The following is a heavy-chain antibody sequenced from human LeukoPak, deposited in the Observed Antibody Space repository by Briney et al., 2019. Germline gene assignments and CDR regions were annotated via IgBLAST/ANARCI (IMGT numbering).Heavy chain of an antibody. CDR1: GFTFDDYG. CDR3: ARDLGSITMVRGVINDY. CDR2: INWNGGST. V-gene: IGHV3-20*04. Sequence: GGSLRLSCAASGFTFDDYGMSWVRQAPGKGLEWVSGINWNGGSTGYADSVKGRFTISRDNAKNSLYLQMNSLRAEDTAVYYCARDLGSITMVRGVINDYWGQGTLVTVSS. D-gene: IGHD3-10*01. J-gene: IGHJ4*02.